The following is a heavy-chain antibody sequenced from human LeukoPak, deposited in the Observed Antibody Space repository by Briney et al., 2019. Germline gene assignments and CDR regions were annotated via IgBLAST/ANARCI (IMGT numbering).Heavy chain of an antibody. CDR1: GGSISSSSLY. Sequence: SEPLSLTCTVSGGSISSSSLYWGWIRQPPGKGLEWIGNIHYSGSTYYNPSLKSRVTISVDTSKDQFSLKLSSVTAADTAVYYCARIYSGTYSPAYWGQGTLVTVSS. D-gene: IGHD1-26*01. J-gene: IGHJ4*02. CDR3: ARIYSGTYSPAY. CDR2: IHYSGST. V-gene: IGHV4-39*01.